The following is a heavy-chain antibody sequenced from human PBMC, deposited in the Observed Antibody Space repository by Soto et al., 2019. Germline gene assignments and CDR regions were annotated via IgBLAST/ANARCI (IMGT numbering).Heavy chain of an antibody. CDR2: IIPIFGTA. D-gene: IGHD3-10*01. Sequence: QVQLVQSGAEVKKPGSSVKVSCKASGGTFSSYAISWVRQAPGQGLEWMGGIIPIFGTANYAQKFQGRVTITADKCTSTAYMELSSLRSEDTAVYYCAIWFGELLGYYYGMDVWGQGTTVTVSS. J-gene: IGHJ6*02. CDR1: GGTFSSYA. V-gene: IGHV1-69*06. CDR3: AIWFGELLGYYYGMDV.